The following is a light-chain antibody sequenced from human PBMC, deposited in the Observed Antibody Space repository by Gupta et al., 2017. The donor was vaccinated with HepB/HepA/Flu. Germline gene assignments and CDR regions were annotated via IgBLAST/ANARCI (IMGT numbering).Light chain of an antibody. J-gene: IGKJ5*01. CDR1: ESVGIAY. Sequence: EIVLTQSPGPLSLSPGERATLSCRASESVGIAYLAWYQQKPGPAPRLLIYAASTRASGIPDRFSGSGSGTDFTLTISRLEPEDFAVYYCQQYDTSPSTFGQGTRLEIK. CDR3: QQYDTSPST. CDR2: AAS. V-gene: IGKV3-20*01.